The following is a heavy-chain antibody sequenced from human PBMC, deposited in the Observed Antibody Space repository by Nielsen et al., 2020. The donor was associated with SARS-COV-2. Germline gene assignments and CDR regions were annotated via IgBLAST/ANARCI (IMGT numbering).Heavy chain of an antibody. Sequence: GESLKISCAASGFTFSSYEMNWVRQAPGKGLEWVSYISSSGSTIYYADSVKGRFTISRDNSKNTLYLQMNSLRAEDTAVYYCAKVLWFGELLRALYYYGMDVWGQGTTVTVSS. J-gene: IGHJ6*02. CDR2: ISSSGSTI. CDR3: AKVLWFGELLRALYYYGMDV. D-gene: IGHD3-10*01. V-gene: IGHV3-48*03. CDR1: GFTFSSYE.